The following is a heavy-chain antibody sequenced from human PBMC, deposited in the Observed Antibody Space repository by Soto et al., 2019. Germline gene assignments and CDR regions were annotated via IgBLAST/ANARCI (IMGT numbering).Heavy chain of an antibody. D-gene: IGHD2-8*01. J-gene: IGHJ4*02. Sequence: QVQLVESGGGLVKPGGSLRLSCAASGFTFSDYYMSWIRQAPGKGLEWVSYISSRSSTIFYADSVKGRFTTSRDNVKNSLYLPMNSLRAEDTAVYYCASGTKGAFFVYWGQGILVTVSS. CDR1: GFTFSDYY. CDR3: ASGTKGAFFVY. CDR2: ISSRSSTI. V-gene: IGHV3-11*01.